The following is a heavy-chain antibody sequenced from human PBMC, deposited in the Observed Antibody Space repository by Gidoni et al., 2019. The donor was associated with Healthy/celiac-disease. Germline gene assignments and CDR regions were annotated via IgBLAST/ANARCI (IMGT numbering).Heavy chain of an antibody. D-gene: IGHD3-3*01. CDR2: INAGNGNT. Sequence: QVQLVQSGAEVKKPGASVKVSCKASGYTLTSYAMHWVRQAPGQRLEWMGWINAGNGNTKYSQKFQGRVTITRDTSASTAYMELSSLRSEDTAVYYCARDSPRFGVVIGWFDPWGQGTLVTVSS. CDR1: GYTLTSYA. CDR3: ARDSPRFGVVIGWFDP. V-gene: IGHV1-3*01. J-gene: IGHJ5*02.